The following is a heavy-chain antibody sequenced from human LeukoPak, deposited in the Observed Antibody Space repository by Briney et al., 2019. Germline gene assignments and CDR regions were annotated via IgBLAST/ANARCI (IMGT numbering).Heavy chain of an antibody. CDR3: ARDQAAAGKGDY. CDR1: GYTFTGYY. V-gene: IGHV1-2*06. J-gene: IGHJ4*02. CDR2: INPNSGGT. Sequence: APVKVSCKASGYTFTGYYMHWVRQAPGQGLEWMGRINPNSGGTNYAQKFQGRVTMTRDTSISTAYMELSRLRSDDTAVYYCARDQAAAGKGDYWGQGTLVTVSS. D-gene: IGHD6-13*01.